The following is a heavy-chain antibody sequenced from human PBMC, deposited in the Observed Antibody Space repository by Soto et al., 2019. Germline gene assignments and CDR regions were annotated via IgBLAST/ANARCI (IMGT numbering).Heavy chain of an antibody. J-gene: IGHJ4*02. D-gene: IGHD5-18*01. CDR3: ARDAGYSYGPFDY. V-gene: IGHV3-48*02. Sequence: EVQLVESGGGLVQPGGSLRLSCAASGFTFSSYSMNWVRQAQGKGLEWVSYISSSSSTIYYADSVKGRFTISRDNAKNSLYLQMNILRDEDTAVYYCARDAGYSYGPFDYWGQGTLVTVSS. CDR2: ISSSSSTI. CDR1: GFTFSSYS.